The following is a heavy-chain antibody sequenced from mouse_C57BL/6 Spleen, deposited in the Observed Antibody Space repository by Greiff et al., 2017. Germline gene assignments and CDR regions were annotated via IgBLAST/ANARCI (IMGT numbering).Heavy chain of an antibody. CDR2: LNYDGSST. CDR1: GFTFSDYY. Sequence: EVQLVESEGGLVQPGSSMKLSCTASGFTFSDYYMTWVRQVPEKGLEWVANLNYDGSSTYYLDSLKSSFILSRDNAKNILYLQMSSLKSEDTATYYCAKEECYSNFDYWGQGTTLTVSS. J-gene: IGHJ2*01. V-gene: IGHV5-16*01. CDR3: AKEECYSNFDY. D-gene: IGHD2-5*01.